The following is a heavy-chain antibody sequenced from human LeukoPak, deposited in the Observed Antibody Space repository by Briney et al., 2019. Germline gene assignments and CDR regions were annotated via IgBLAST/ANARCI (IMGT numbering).Heavy chain of an antibody. Sequence: ASVKVSCKVSGYTLTELSMHWVRQAPGKGLEWMGGFDPEDGETIYAQKFQGGVTMTEDTSTDTAYMELSSLRSEDTAVYYCATGRKLRYFDWLPNPIDYWGQGTLVTVSS. CDR2: FDPEDGET. V-gene: IGHV1-24*01. CDR3: ATGRKLRYFDWLPNPIDY. J-gene: IGHJ4*02. D-gene: IGHD3-9*01. CDR1: GYTLTELS.